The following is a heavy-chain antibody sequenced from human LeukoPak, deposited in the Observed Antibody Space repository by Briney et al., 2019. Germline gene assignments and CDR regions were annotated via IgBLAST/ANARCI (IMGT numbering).Heavy chain of an antibody. Sequence: GGSLRLSCAPSGFTFSSYGMNWVRQAPGKGLEWVSSITSSSSYIYYADSVKGRFTISGDNAKNSLYLQMNSLRAEDTAVYYCARDVWVHEAVAAPHDYWGQGTLVTVSS. CDR2: ITSSSSYI. CDR3: ARDVWVHEAVAAPHDY. J-gene: IGHJ4*02. V-gene: IGHV3-21*01. D-gene: IGHD6-19*01. CDR1: GFTFSSYG.